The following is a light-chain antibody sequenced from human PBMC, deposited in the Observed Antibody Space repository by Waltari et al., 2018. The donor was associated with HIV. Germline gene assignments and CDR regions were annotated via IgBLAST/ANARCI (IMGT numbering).Light chain of an antibody. CDR2: GTA. CDR1: QGVSSN. J-gene: IGKJ4*01. V-gene: IGKV3-15*01. Sequence: EIVMTQSPATLSGSPGERVTLSCRASQGVSSNLAWYQQKPGQAPRLLIFGTATRATDMSARVSGSGSGTEFTLTISSLRSEDVAVYYCQQFNNWPPSFGGGTKVEIK. CDR3: QQFNNWPPS.